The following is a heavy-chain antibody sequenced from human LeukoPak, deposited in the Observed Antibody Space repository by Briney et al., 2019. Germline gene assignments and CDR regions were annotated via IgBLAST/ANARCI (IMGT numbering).Heavy chain of an antibody. Sequence: SETLSLTCTVSGGSISSSTYFWGWIRQPPGKGLEWIGTIYYSGSTYYNPSLKSRVTISVDSSKNQFSLRLNSVTAADTAMYYCAKSGGYGLIDYWGQGTLVTVSS. CDR3: AKSGGYGLIDY. D-gene: IGHD1-26*01. CDR2: IYYSGST. V-gene: IGHV4-39*01. CDR1: GGSISSSTYF. J-gene: IGHJ4*02.